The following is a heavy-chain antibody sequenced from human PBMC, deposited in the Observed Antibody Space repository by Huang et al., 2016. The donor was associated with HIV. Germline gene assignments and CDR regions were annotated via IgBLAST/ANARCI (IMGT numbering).Heavy chain of an antibody. CDR2: ITSSSGSI. CDR3: ARFGSYYYGSGSYLDAFDI. Sequence: EVQLMESGGGLVQPGGSLRLSCAASGFTFSTYNMNWVRQAPGKGLEWCSYITSSSGSIYYADSVKGRLTISRDNAENSLYLQMNSRRAEDTAVYYCARFGSYYYGSGSYLDAFDIWGQGTMVTVSS. CDR1: GFTFSTYN. J-gene: IGHJ3*02. V-gene: IGHV3-48*01. D-gene: IGHD3-10*01.